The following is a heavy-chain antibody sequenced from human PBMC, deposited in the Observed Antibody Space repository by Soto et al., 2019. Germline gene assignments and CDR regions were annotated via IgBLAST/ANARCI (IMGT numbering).Heavy chain of an antibody. V-gene: IGHV1-3*01. CDR3: ARDGWVTTNRFDP. J-gene: IGHJ5*02. D-gene: IGHD1-1*01. CDR1: GYTFTSHA. CDR2: IDAANGNT. Sequence: GASVKVSCKASGYTFTSHAIHWVRQAPGQRLEWMGWIDAANGNTKYSQNFQGRVTITRDTSATTAYMELGTLRSEDTAVYYCARDGWVTTNRFDPWGQGSLVTVSS.